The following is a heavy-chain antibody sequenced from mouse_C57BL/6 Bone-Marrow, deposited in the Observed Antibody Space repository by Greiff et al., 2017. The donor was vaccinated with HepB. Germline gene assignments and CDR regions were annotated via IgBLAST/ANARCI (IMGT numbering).Heavy chain of an antibody. CDR1: GYTFTSYT. CDR3: APTGIGDY. Sequence: QVQLKQSGAELARPGASVKMSCKASGYTFTSYTMHWVKQRPGQGLEWIGYINPSSGYTKYNQKFKDKATLTADKSSSTAYMQLSSLTSEDSAVYYCAPTGIGDYWGQGTTLTVSS. CDR2: INPSSGYT. D-gene: IGHD4-1*02. J-gene: IGHJ2*01. V-gene: IGHV1-4*01.